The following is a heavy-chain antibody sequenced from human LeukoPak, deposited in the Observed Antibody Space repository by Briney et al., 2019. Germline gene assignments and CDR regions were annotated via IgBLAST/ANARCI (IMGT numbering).Heavy chain of an antibody. CDR1: GGSFSDYY. D-gene: IGHD1-1*01. CDR2: IDNRRET. Sequence: SETLSLTCAVYGGSFSDYYWGWIRQPPGEGLEWIGYIDNRRETNYNPSLKSRVTIAIDTSKTQISLKLRSVTAADTAVYYCARVNCVPLSHFDSWGQGTLVTVSS. V-gene: IGHV4-34*01. J-gene: IGHJ4*02. CDR3: ARVNCVPLSHFDS.